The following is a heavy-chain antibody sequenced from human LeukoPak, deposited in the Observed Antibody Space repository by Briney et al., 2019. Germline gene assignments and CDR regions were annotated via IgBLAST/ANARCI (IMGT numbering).Heavy chain of an antibody. Sequence: GSLRLSCAASGFTFSSYSMNWVRQAPGKGLEWVSVIYSGGSTYYADSVKGRFTISRDNSKNTLYLQMNSLRAEDTAVYYCARVETYYYDSSGSGDWFDPWGQGTLVTVSS. D-gene: IGHD3-22*01. J-gene: IGHJ5*02. CDR3: ARVETYYYDSSGSGDWFDP. CDR2: IYSGGST. CDR1: GFTFSSYS. V-gene: IGHV3-66*01.